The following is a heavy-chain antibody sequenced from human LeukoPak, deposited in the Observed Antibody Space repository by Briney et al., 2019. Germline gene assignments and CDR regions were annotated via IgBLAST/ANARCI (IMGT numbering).Heavy chain of an antibody. V-gene: IGHV5-51*01. D-gene: IGHD1-1*01. J-gene: IGHJ5*02. Sequence: GESLKISCKGSGYSFTSYWIGWVRQMPGKGLEWMGITCPGDSDTIYSPSFQGQVTISADTSISTAYLQWSSLKASDTAMYYCARIPVGTTEWFDPWGQGTLVTVSS. CDR3: ARIPVGTTEWFDP. CDR2: TCPGDSDT. CDR1: GYSFTSYW.